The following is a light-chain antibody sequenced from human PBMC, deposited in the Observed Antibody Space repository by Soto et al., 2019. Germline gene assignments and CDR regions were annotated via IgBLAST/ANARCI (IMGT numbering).Light chain of an antibody. V-gene: IGKV3-15*01. CDR3: QQYNSYSRT. J-gene: IGKJ1*01. CDR1: QSVSTN. Sequence: EILLTQSPATLSLSPGERATLSCRASQSVSTNLAWYQQKPGQAPRLLIYGASTRATGIPARFSGSGSGTEFTLTISSLQPDDFATYYCQQYNSYSRTFGQGTKVDI. CDR2: GAS.